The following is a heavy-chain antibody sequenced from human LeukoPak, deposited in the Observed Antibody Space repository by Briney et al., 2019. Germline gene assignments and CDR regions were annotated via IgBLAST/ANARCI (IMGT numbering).Heavy chain of an antibody. CDR3: ARAGTTVTTSDYFDY. V-gene: IGHV3-30-3*01. J-gene: IGHJ4*02. Sequence: GGSLRLSCTASGFTFSSYAMHWVRQAPGKGLEWVAVMSYDGSNKYYADSVKGRFTISRDNSKNTLYLQMNSLRAEDTAVYYCARAGTTVTTSDYFDYWGQGTLVTVSS. CDR2: MSYDGSNK. CDR1: GFTFSSYA. D-gene: IGHD4-17*01.